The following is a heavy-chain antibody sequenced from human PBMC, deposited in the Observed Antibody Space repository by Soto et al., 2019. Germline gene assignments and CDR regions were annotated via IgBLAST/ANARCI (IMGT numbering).Heavy chain of an antibody. CDR2: ISFDGDK. J-gene: IGHJ4*02. CDR3: ARDYARGWCQF. Sequence: QVQLVESGGGVVQPGTSLRLSCTASGFGFSNSGMHWVRQTPGKGLEWVALISFDGDKYYVDSVKGRFTISRDNPTNTVYLQMNRLRPEDMAVYFCARDYARGWCQFWGQGTLVTVSS. V-gene: IGHV3-30*03. D-gene: IGHD2-8*02. CDR1: GFGFSNSG.